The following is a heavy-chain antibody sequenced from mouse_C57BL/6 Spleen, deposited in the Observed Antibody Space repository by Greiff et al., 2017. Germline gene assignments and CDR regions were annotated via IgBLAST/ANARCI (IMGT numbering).Heavy chain of an antibody. D-gene: IGHD4-1*01. Sequence: QVQLQQSGPELVQPGASVQISCKASGYAFSSSWMNWVKQRPGTGLEWIGRIYPGDGDTNSNGKLKGKATLTADKSSSTAYMQLSSLTSEDSAVYFCARVWDPYYVDDWGQGTTLTVSS. V-gene: IGHV1-82*01. CDR2: IYPGDGDT. CDR3: ARVWDPYYVDD. J-gene: IGHJ2*01. CDR1: GYAFSSSW.